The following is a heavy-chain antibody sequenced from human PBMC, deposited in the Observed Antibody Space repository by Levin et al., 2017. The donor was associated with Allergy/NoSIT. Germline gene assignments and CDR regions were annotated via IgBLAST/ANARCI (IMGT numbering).Heavy chain of an antibody. Sequence: SETLSLTCTVSGASISSGRYYWNWIRQPAGKGLEWIGRVYNNGNTNYNPSLKSRVTISLDTATNQFSLKLSPVTAADTAMYYCATYPLGSGSVGAFDIWGQGTMVTVSP. V-gene: IGHV4-61*02. D-gene: IGHD3-10*02. CDR1: GASISSGRYY. CDR3: ATYPLGSGSVGAFDI. J-gene: IGHJ3*02. CDR2: VYNNGNT.